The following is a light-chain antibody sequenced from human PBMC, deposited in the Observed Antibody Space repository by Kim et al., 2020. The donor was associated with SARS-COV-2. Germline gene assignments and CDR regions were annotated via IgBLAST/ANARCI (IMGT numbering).Light chain of an antibody. J-gene: IGLJ2*01. Sequence: QRVTISCTWSSSNIGAGTDVPWYQQLPGTIPKLLIYGNNIRPSGVPDRFSGSKSGTSASLAITRLQADDEADYYCQAFDTSLSGVVFGGGTKLTV. CDR2: GNN. CDR3: QAFDTSLSGVV. V-gene: IGLV1-40*01. CDR1: SSNIGAGTD.